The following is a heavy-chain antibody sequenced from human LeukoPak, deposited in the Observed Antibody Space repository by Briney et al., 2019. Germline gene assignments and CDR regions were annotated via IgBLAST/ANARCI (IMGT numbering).Heavy chain of an antibody. J-gene: IGHJ4*02. V-gene: IGHV3-23*01. Sequence: PGRSLRLSCAASGFTFSSYAMSWVRQAPGKGLEWVSAISGSGGSTYYADSVKGRFTISRDNSKNTLYLQMNSLRAEDTAVYYCAKFYFDWLSPPDYWGQGTLVTVSS. CDR3: AKFYFDWLSPPDY. CDR1: GFTFSSYA. D-gene: IGHD3-9*01. CDR2: ISGSGGST.